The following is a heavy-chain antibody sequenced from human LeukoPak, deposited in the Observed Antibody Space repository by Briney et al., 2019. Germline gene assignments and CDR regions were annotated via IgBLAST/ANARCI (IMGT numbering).Heavy chain of an antibody. CDR1: GYTFTNYG. CDR3: ARAHDSSGHYAFFGLRGFDY. D-gene: IGHD3-22*01. V-gene: IGHV1-18*01. Sequence: ASVKVSCKASGYTFTNYGISWVRQAPGQGLEWMGWISAYNANTNYAQKLQGRVTMTTDTSTSTAYVELRSLRSDDTAVYYCARAHDSSGHYAFFGLRGFDYWGQGTLVTVSS. J-gene: IGHJ4*02. CDR2: ISAYNANT.